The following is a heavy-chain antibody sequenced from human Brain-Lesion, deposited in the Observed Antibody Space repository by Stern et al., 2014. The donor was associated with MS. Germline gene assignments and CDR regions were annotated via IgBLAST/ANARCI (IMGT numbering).Heavy chain of an antibody. CDR2: IYASGNT. Sequence: VQLEESGPGLVKPSQTLSLTCTVSGGPISSHSYYWSWIRQPAGKGLEWIGRIYASGNTNYNPSLKRRVSLSVDTSKNQLSLRLSSVTASDTAVYYCARDYGDLEFDLWGQGTLVTVSS. CDR1: GGPISSHSYY. D-gene: IGHD4-17*01. J-gene: IGHJ4*02. CDR3: ARDYGDLEFDL. V-gene: IGHV4-61*02.